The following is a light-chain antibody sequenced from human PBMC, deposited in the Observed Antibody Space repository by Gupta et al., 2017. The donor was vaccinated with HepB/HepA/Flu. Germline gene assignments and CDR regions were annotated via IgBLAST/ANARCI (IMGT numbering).Light chain of an antibody. CDR3: LQSFTTPLT. V-gene: IGKV1-39*01. Sequence: DIQMTQSPSSLSASVGDRITITCRASQSIGTCLNWYQQKPGKAPNLPIHAASSLRSGVPSRFSGSGSATDFTLTISSLEPDDFATYYFLQSFTTPLTFGGGTKVDVK. CDR2: AAS. CDR1: QSIGTC. J-gene: IGKJ4*01.